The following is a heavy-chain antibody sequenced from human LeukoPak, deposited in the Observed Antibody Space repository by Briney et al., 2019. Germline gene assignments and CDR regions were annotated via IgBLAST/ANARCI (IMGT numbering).Heavy chain of an antibody. D-gene: IGHD6-13*01. CDR2: ISWNSGNI. CDR3: AKDRTHSSSFLDI. J-gene: IGHJ3*02. Sequence: GRSLRLSCAASGFTFDAYAMHWVRQAPGKGLEWVSGISWNSGNIGYADSVKGRFTISRDNSKNTLYLQMNSLRAEDTAVYYCAKDRTHSSSFLDIWGQGTMVTVSS. V-gene: IGHV3-9*01. CDR1: GFTFDAYA.